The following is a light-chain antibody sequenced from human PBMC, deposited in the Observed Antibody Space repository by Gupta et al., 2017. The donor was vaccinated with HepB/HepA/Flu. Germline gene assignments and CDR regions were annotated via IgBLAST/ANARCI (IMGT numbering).Light chain of an antibody. V-gene: IGLV1-44*01. CDR3: ASFDARLGAWL. Sequence: QSGLTQPPSVFGAPGQRVAISCSGSSSNIGIDIVNWYQQFPGTAPRLLIYRNHQRPSGVPDRFSDSKSGTSASLAISGLQSEDEADYYCASFDARLGAWLFGGGTKLTVL. CDR2: RNH. J-gene: IGLJ3*02. CDR1: SSNIGIDI.